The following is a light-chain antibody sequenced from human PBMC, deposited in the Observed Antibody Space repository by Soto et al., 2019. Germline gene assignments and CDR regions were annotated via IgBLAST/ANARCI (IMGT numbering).Light chain of an antibody. J-gene: IGKJ1*01. CDR3: QQYNNWPWT. Sequence: EIVMTQSPATLSVSPGERVTLSCRASQNVSSNLAWYQQKPGQAPRLLISDTSIRAAGIPARFSGSGSGTEFTLTISSLQSEDFAVYYCQQYNNWPWTFGQGTKVDIK. CDR2: DTS. V-gene: IGKV3-15*01. CDR1: QNVSSN.